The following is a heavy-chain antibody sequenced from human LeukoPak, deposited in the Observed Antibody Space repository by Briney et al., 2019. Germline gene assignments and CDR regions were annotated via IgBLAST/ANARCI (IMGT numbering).Heavy chain of an antibody. D-gene: IGHD6-19*01. CDR2: ISGSGGST. CDR3: AKDLAVAGTRNWDRGLDY. V-gene: IGHV3-23*01. Sequence: GASLRLSCAASGFTFSSYAMSWVRQAPGKGLEWASAISGSGGSTYYADSVKGRFTISRDNSKNTLYLQMNSLRAEDTAVYYCAKDLAVAGTRNWDRGLDYWGQGALVTVSS. CDR1: GFTFSSYA. J-gene: IGHJ4*02.